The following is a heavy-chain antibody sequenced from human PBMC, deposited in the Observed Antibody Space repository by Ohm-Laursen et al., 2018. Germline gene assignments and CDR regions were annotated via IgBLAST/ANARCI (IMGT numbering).Heavy chain of an antibody. J-gene: IGHJ6*02. Sequence: GTLSLTCAVYGGSFSGYYWSWIRQPPGKGLEWIGEINHSGSTNYNPSLKSRVTISVDTSKNQFSLKLSSVTAADTAVYYCVRLRITPHYYYYGMDVWGQGTTVTVSS. CDR3: VRLRITPHYYYYGMDV. D-gene: IGHD5-24*01. CDR1: GGSFSGYY. V-gene: IGHV4-34*01. CDR2: INHSGST.